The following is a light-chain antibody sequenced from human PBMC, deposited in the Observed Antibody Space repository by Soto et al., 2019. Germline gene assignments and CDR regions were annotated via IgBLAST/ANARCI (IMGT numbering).Light chain of an antibody. Sequence: ETMLTQSPATLSVSPGERATLSCRASQSVNNNLAWYHQKLGQAPRVLIYDISTRATGVPARFSGCGSGTEFTLTISGLEPEDFAVYYCQQYGSSPITFGEGTRLEIK. J-gene: IGKJ5*01. CDR3: QQYGSSPIT. CDR2: DIS. V-gene: IGKV3-15*01. CDR1: QSVNNN.